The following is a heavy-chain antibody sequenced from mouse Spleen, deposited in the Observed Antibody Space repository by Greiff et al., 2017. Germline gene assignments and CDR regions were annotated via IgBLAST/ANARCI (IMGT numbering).Heavy chain of an antibody. CDR2: IHPNSGST. J-gene: IGHJ4*01. CDR1: GYTFTSYW. Sequence: VQLQQPGAELVKPGASVKLSCKASGYTFTSYWMHWVKQRPGQGLEWIGMIHPNSGSTNYNEKFKSKATLTVDKSSSTAYMQLSSLTSEDSAVYYCARPGWLLSMDYWGQGTSVTVSS. CDR3: ARPGWLLSMDY. D-gene: IGHD2-3*01. V-gene: IGHV1-64*01.